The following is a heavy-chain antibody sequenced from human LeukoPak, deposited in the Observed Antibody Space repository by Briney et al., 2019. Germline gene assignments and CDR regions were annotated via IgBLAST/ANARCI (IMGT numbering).Heavy chain of an antibody. D-gene: IGHD4-17*01. J-gene: IGHJ1*01. V-gene: IGHV1-69*13. CDR3: AGSTVTRLAEYFQH. Sequence: GASVKVSCKASGGTFSSYAISWVRQAPGQGLEWMGGIIPIFGTANYAQKFQGRVTITAEESTSTAYMELSSLSSEDTAVYYCAGSTVTRLAEYFQHWGQGTLVTVSS. CDR1: GGTFSSYA. CDR2: IIPIFGTA.